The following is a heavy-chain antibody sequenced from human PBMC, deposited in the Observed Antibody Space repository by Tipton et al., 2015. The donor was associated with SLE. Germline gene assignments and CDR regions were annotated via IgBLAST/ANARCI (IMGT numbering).Heavy chain of an antibody. Sequence: TLSLTCTVSGASISSTNYYWDWIRQPPGKELEWIGYIYHSGTTNYNPSLKSRVTISLDMSKTQFSLRLNSVTAADTAVYYCAKAHDSGWYYFDYWGQGTLVTVSS. CDR1: GASISSTNYY. V-gene: IGHV4-61*05. J-gene: IGHJ4*02. CDR3: AKAHDSGWYYFDY. CDR2: IYHSGTT. D-gene: IGHD6-19*01.